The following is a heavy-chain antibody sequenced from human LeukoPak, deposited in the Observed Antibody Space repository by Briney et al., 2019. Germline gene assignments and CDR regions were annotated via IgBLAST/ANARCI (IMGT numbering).Heavy chain of an antibody. CDR3: GKDPNGDYVGAFDF. CDR1: GFTFSDYA. CDR2: IGGTGNT. Sequence: GGSLRLFCAASGFTFSDYALIWVRQAPGKGLEWISAIGGTGNTYYADSVKGRFTIFRDNSKSTVYLQMNSLRAEDTALYYCGKDPNGDYVGAFDFWGQGTMVTVSS. V-gene: IGHV3-23*01. J-gene: IGHJ3*01. D-gene: IGHD4-17*01.